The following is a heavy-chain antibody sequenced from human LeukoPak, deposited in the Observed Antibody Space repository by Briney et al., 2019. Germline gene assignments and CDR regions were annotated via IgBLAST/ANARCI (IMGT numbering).Heavy chain of an antibody. J-gene: IGHJ3*01. D-gene: IGHD6-6*01. Sequence: GGSLRLSCAVSGFTFSGFWMSWSRQAPGKGLEWVASINSDGSEGYYADVVKGRFTISRDNAKNSLYLQINSLRAEDTAVYYCARSSYSSSSSDWGQGTMVTVSS. CDR2: INSDGSEG. CDR3: ARSSYSSSSSD. CDR1: GFTFSGFW. V-gene: IGHV3-7*03.